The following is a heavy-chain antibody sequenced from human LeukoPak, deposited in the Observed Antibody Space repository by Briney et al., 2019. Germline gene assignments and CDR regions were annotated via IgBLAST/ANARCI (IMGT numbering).Heavy chain of an antibody. CDR3: AKVFWAGAYCGGDWFAAFDI. J-gene: IGHJ3*02. Sequence: PGGSLRLSCAASGFTFDDYAMHWVRQAPGKGLEWVSLISGDGGRTYYADSVKGRFTISRDNSKNSLYLQMNSLRTEDTALYYCAKVFWAGAYCGGDWFAAFDIWGQGTMVTVSS. D-gene: IGHD2-21*02. CDR2: ISGDGGRT. V-gene: IGHV3-43*02. CDR1: GFTFDDYA.